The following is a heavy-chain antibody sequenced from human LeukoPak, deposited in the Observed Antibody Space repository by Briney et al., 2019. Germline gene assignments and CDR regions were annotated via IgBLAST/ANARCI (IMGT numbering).Heavy chain of an antibody. CDR2: MREDGTEI. V-gene: IGHV3-7*01. CDR3: AKGGATRGRFEN. D-gene: IGHD1-26*01. CDR1: GFPFNVQT. Sequence: HSGGSLRLSCAASGFPFNVQTMSWVRQAPGKGLNWVASMREDGTEIYYADSVKGRFTTSRDNPTNSLYLQMNSLRAEDTAVYYCAKGGATRGRFENWGQGTRVTVSS. J-gene: IGHJ4*02.